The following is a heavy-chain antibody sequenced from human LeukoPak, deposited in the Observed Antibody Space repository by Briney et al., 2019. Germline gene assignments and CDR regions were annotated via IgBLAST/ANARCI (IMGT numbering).Heavy chain of an antibody. D-gene: IGHD3-3*01. CDR3: AKEGLLRFLEWFFDY. CDR2: ISSSSSYI. V-gene: IGHV3-21*01. CDR1: GFTFSSYS. J-gene: IGHJ4*02. Sequence: PGGSLRLSCAASGFTFSSYSMNWVRQAPGKGLEWVSSISSSSSYIYYADSVKGRFTISRDNSKNTLYLQMNSLRAEDTAVYYCAKEGLLRFLEWFFDYWGQGTLVTVSS.